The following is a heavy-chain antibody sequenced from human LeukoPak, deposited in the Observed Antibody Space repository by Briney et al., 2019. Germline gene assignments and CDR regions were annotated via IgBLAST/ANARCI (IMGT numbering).Heavy chain of an antibody. CDR2: IIPIFGTA. J-gene: IGHJ3*02. Sequence: GASVNVSCKASGGTFSSYAISWVRQAPGQGLEWMGGIIPIFGTANYAQKFQGRVTITTDESTSTAYMELSSLRSEDTAVYYCARDYEDNWNYGAFDIWGQGTMVTVSS. D-gene: IGHD1-7*01. CDR1: GGTFSSYA. CDR3: ARDYEDNWNYGAFDI. V-gene: IGHV1-69*05.